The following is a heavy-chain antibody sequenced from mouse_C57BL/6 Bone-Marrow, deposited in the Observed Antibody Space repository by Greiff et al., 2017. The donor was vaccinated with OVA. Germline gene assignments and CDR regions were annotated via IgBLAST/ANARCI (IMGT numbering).Heavy chain of an antibody. CDR1: GYTFTDYY. CDR3: ARNSSGSSYYFDY. V-gene: IGHV1-76*01. J-gene: IGHJ2*01. D-gene: IGHD3-2*02. CDR2: IYPGSGNT. Sequence: VQLQQSGAELVRPGASVKLSCKASGYTFTDYYINWVKQRPGQGLEWIARIYPGSGNTYYNEKFKGKATLTAEKSSSTAYMQLSSLTSEDSAVYFCARNSSGSSYYFDYWGKGTTLTVSS.